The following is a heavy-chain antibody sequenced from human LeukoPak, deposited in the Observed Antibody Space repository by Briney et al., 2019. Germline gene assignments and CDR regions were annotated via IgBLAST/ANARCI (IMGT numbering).Heavy chain of an antibody. CDR1: GGSISSGGYY. V-gene: IGHV4-30-2*01. Sequence: PSQTLSLTCTVSGGSISSGGYYWSWIRQPPGKGLEWIGYIYHSGSTYYNPSLKSRVTISVDRSKNQFSLKLSSVTAADTAVYYCARASSGYYRALVDYWGQGTLVTVSS. D-gene: IGHD3-22*01. J-gene: IGHJ4*02. CDR3: ARASSGYYRALVDY. CDR2: IYHSGST.